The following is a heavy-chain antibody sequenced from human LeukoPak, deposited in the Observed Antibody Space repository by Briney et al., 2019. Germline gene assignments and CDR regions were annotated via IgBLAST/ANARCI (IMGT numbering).Heavy chain of an antibody. CDR1: GYTFTCYY. V-gene: IGHV1-2*02. D-gene: IGHD6-13*01. CDR3: ARSGLYSSSWYEGEYNWFDP. J-gene: IGHJ5*02. CDR2: INPNSGGT. Sequence: ASVKVSCKASGYTFTCYYMHWVRQAPGQGLEWMGWINPNSGGTNYAQKFQGRVTMTRDTSISTAYMELSRLRSDDTAVYYCARSGLYSSSWYEGEYNWFDPWGQGTLVTVSS.